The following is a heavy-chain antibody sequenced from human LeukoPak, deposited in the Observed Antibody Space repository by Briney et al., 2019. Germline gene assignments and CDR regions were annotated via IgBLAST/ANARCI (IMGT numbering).Heavy chain of an antibody. D-gene: IGHD3-22*01. CDR3: ARSPPKKYYYDSSGYYDAFDI. V-gene: IGHV1-69*06. J-gene: IGHJ3*02. CDR1: GGTFSSYA. Sequence: GASVKVSCKASGGTFSSYAISWVRQAPGQGLEWMGGIIPIFGTANYAQKFQGRVTITADKSTSTAYMELSSLRPEDTAVYYCARSPPKKYYYDSSGYYDAFDIWGQGTMVTVSS. CDR2: IIPIFGTA.